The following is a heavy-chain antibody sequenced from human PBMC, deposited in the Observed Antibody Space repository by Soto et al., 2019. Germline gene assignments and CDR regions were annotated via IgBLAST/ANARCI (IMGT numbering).Heavy chain of an antibody. Sequence: QITLKASGRTLVEPTQSLTLTCTFSGFSLYTSTVGVGWVRQPRGKALEWLALIYWDDDRRYSPSLKNRLTITKDASKNHVVLTVNNMDPVDTGTYCCAHRLNRSGYDAFDVWGQGRLVTVSS. CDR1: GFSLYTSTVG. CDR3: AHRLNRSGYDAFDV. J-gene: IGHJ3*01. D-gene: IGHD3-3*01. V-gene: IGHV2-5*02. CDR2: IYWDDDR.